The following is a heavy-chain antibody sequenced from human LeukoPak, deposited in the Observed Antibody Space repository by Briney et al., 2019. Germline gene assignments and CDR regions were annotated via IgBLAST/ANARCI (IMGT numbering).Heavy chain of an antibody. D-gene: IGHD4-23*01. CDR2: IYSGGST. CDR3: ARDHVRDRWAFDY. J-gene: IGHJ4*02. CDR1: GFTVSSNY. V-gene: IGHV3-53*01. Sequence: GGSLRLSCAASGFTVSSNYMSWVRQAPGKGLEWVSVIYSGGSTYNADSVKGRFTISRDNSKNTLYLQMNSLRAEDTAVYYCARDHVRDRWAFDYWGQGTLVTVSS.